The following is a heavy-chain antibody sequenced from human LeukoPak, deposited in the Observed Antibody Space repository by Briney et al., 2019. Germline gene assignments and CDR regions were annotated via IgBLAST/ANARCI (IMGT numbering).Heavy chain of an antibody. Sequence: GRSLRLSCAASGFTFSSYGMHWVRQAPGKGLEWVAVIWYDGSNKYYADSVKGRFTISRDNSKNTLYLQMNSLRAEDTAVYYCARRGPRYYDSSGYYYYGMDVWGQGTTVTVSS. CDR1: GFTFSSYG. D-gene: IGHD3-22*01. CDR2: IWYDGSNK. CDR3: ARRGPRYYDSSGYYYYGMDV. V-gene: IGHV3-33*01. J-gene: IGHJ6*02.